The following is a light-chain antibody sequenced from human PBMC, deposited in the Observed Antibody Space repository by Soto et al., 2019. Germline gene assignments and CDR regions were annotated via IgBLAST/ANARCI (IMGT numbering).Light chain of an antibody. V-gene: IGLV1-40*01. CDR2: GNN. CDR1: SSNLGANYD. J-gene: IGLJ1*01. CDR3: QSCDSRLCEGV. Sequence: QSVLTQPPSVSGAPGQRVTISCTGSSSNLGANYDVHWYQQQLPGTAPKLLIYGNNNRPSGVPDRFSGSKSGSSASLAITVLQAEDEADYDCQSCDSRLCEGVFGTGTKLTVL.